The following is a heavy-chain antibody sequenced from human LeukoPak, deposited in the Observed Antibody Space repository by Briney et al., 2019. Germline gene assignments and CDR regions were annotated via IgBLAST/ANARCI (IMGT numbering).Heavy chain of an antibody. CDR2: MYTSGTT. CDR1: GDSISSDSYF. D-gene: IGHD3-9*01. Sequence: PSETLSLTCTVSGDSISSDSYFWSWIRQPAGKGLEWIGRMYTSGTTNHNPSLKSRVTISVDTSKSQFSLKLSSVTAADTAVYYCARGIFWHHSWGQRTLVTVSS. V-gene: IGHV4-61*02. J-gene: IGHJ4*02. CDR3: ARGIFWHHS.